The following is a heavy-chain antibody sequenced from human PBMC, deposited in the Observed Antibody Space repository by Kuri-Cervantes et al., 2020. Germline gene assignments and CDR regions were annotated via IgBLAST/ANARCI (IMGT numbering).Heavy chain of an antibody. V-gene: IGHV3-21*01. Sequence: GESLKISCAASGFTFSSYSMNWVRQAPGKGLEWVSCISSSSSYIYYADSVKGRFTISRDNAKNSLYLQMNSLRVEDTAVYYCARDSGYCSGGSCYSSFDHWGQGTLVTVSS. CDR1: GFTFSSYS. J-gene: IGHJ4*02. CDR2: ISSSSSYI. D-gene: IGHD2-15*01. CDR3: ARDSGYCSGGSCYSSFDH.